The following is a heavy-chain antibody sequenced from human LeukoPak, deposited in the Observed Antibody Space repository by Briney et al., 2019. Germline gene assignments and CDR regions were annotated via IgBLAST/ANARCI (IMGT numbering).Heavy chain of an antibody. D-gene: IGHD2-15*01. CDR3: ARARWEGYCLDY. J-gene: IGHJ4*02. CDR1: GFSVSSNY. V-gene: IGHV3-53*01. Sequence: GGSLRLSCAASGFSVSSNYRSWVRQAPGKRLEWVSFLYSGGTTYYTDSVKGRFTISRDDSKNTLYLQMNSLRAEDTAVYYCARARWEGYCLDYWGQGTLVTVSS. CDR2: LYSGGTT.